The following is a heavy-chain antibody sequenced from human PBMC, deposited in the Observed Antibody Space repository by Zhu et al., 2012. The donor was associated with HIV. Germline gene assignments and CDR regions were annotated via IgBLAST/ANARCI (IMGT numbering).Heavy chain of an antibody. Sequence: QVQLQESGPGLVEPSETLSLTCSVSGDSSSSNNYYWGWIRQPPGKGLEWIGSIHYSGTTDYNLSLKSRVTISLDTSKNQFSLRLSSVTAADTAVYFCVRRASGXPVRVEIDLISDPWGQGFVTHRLL. CDR1: GDSSSSNNYY. CDR2: IHYSGTT. CDR3: VRRASGXPVRVEIDLISDP. J-gene: IGHJ5*02. D-gene: IGHD3-10*01. V-gene: IGHV4-39*07.